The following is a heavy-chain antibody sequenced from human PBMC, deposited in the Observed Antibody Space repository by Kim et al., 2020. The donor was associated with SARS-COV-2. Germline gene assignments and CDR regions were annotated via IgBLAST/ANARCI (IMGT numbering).Heavy chain of an antibody. D-gene: IGHD3-22*01. CDR3: AKSYYYDSTSPFDY. CDR1: GFTFDDYA. CDR2: ISWNSGSI. J-gene: IGHJ4*02. Sequence: GGSLRLSCAASGFTFDDYAMHWVRQAPGKGLEWVSGISWNSGSIGYADSVKGRFTISRDNAKNSLYLQMNSLRAEDTALYYCAKSYYYDSTSPFDYWGQGTLVTVSS. V-gene: IGHV3-9*01.